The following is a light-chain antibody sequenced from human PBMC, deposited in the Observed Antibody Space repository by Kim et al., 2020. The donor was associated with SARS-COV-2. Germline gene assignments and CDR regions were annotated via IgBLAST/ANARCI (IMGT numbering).Light chain of an antibody. Sequence: EIVLTQSPGTLCLSPGDRATLSCGASQSVYSDYLAWYQQKPGQAPRLLIHEASIRATGIPDRFSGSGSGTDFTLTIRGLQPEDFAVYYCQQYGSSWTFGQGTKVDIK. J-gene: IGKJ1*01. CDR2: EAS. CDR3: QQYGSSWT. V-gene: IGKV3-20*01. CDR1: QSVYSDY.